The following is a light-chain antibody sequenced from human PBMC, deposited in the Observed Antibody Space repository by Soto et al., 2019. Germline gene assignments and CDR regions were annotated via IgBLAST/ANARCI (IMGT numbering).Light chain of an antibody. CDR2: GTS. CDR1: QSISNS. V-gene: IGKV1-39*01. J-gene: IGKJ1*01. CDR3: QQSHSSSWT. Sequence: DIPLTQSPSSLSASVGDRVTITCLASQSISNSLNWYQQKPGKAPNLLIYGTSDLQSGVPSRFSGSGSGTEFTLTISSLQRDDFATYYCQQSHSSSWTFGQGTKVEIK.